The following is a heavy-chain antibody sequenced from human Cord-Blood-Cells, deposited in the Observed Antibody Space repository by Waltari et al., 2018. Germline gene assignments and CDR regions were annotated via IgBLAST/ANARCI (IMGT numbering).Heavy chain of an antibody. Sequence: QVQLVQSGAEVKKPGASVKVSCKVSGYTLTELSMHWVRQAPGKGLEWMGGCDPEGGETIYAQKFHGRGTMTEDTSTDTAYMELSSLRSEDTAVYYCATDPYYYGSGSYDYWGQGTLVTVSS. V-gene: IGHV1-24*01. D-gene: IGHD3-10*01. J-gene: IGHJ4*02. CDR2: CDPEGGET. CDR1: GYTLTELS. CDR3: ATDPYYYGSGSYDY.